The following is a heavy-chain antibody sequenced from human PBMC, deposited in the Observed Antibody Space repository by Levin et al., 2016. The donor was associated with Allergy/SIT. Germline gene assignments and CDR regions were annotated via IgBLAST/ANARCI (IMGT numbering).Heavy chain of an antibody. D-gene: IGHD1-26*01. CDR1: GFTFSSLA. CDR3: VKGGGNYDSNY. Sequence: GGSLRLSCAASGFTFSSLAMSWVRQAPGKGLEWVSAISGSGDSTYYADSVKGRFTISRDNSKNTLYLQMSSLRADDTAVYYCVKGGGNYDSNYWGQGTLVTVSS. CDR2: ISGSGDST. V-gene: IGHV3-23*01. J-gene: IGHJ4*02.